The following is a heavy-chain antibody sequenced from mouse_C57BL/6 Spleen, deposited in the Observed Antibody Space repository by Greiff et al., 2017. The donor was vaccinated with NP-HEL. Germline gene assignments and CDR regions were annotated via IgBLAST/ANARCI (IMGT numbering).Heavy chain of an antibody. D-gene: IGHD2-1*01. V-gene: IGHV1-64*01. J-gene: IGHJ2*01. Sequence: QVQLQQPGAELVKPGASVKLSCKASGYTFTSYWMHWVKQRPGQGLEWIGMIHPNSGSTNYNEKFKSKATLTVDKSSSTAYMQRSSLTSEDSAVYYCARRYGNYHYFDYWGQGTTLTVSS. CDR3: ARRYGNYHYFDY. CDR2: IHPNSGST. CDR1: GYTFTSYW.